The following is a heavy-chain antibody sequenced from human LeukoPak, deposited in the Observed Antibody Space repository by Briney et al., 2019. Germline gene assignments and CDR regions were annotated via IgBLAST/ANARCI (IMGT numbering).Heavy chain of an antibody. V-gene: IGHV3-30-3*01. CDR3: ARARAPLRSSYYYGMDV. CDR2: ISYDGSNK. Sequence: PGGSLRLSCAASGFTFSSYAMHWVRQAPGKGLEWVAVISYDGSNKYYADSVKGRFTISRDNSKNTLYLQMNSLRAEDTAVYYCARARAPLRSSYYYGMDVWGQGTTVTVSS. CDR1: GFTFSSYA. J-gene: IGHJ6*02. D-gene: IGHD3-3*01.